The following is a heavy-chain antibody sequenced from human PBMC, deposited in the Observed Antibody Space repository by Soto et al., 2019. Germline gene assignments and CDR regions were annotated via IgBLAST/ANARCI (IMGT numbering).Heavy chain of an antibody. Sequence: PSETLSLTCAVSGGSFSGYYCSWIRQPPGRGLEWIGKINHRGSTNYNPSLESRVSISADTSKNQLSLNLRSVTAADTAVYYCASPAGADHTFDYWGQGILVPVSS. CDR1: GGSFSGYY. CDR3: ASPAGADHTFDY. V-gene: IGHV4-34*01. J-gene: IGHJ4*02. CDR2: INHRGST.